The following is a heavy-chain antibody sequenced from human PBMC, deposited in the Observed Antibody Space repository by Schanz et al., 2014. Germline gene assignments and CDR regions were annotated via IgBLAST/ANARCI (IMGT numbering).Heavy chain of an antibody. CDR1: GFTFSGFW. CDR2: IKKDGSEK. CDR3: ARGRVLES. J-gene: IGHJ5*02. V-gene: IGHV3-7*01. D-gene: IGHD1-1*01. Sequence: ESGGGLVQPGGSLRLSCAASGFTFSGFWMTWVRQAPGKGLEWVANIKKDGSEKYYVDSVKGRFTISRDNAKNSLFLQMNSLRPEDTAVYYCARGRVLESWGQGTLVTDSS.